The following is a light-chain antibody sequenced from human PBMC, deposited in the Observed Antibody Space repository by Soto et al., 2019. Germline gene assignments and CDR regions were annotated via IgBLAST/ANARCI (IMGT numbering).Light chain of an antibody. J-gene: IGKJ2*01. CDR1: QNIERY. CDR3: QQTHSTIHS. Sequence: DIQMSQSPSSLSASIGDTITISCLASQNIERYLNWYQKKEGRAPQLLMFAAANLESGVPSRFRGSGSGTDFTLTISSLQPEDVATYYCQQTHSTIHSFGQGTKVDIK. V-gene: IGKV1-39*01. CDR2: AAA.